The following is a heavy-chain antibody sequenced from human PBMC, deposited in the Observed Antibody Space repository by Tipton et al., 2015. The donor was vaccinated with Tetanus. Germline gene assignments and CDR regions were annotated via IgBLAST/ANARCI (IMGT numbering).Heavy chain of an antibody. CDR1: GDYLSDYY. CDR2: IHRGGST. D-gene: IGHD3-22*01. J-gene: IGHJ4*02. Sequence: GLVKPSETLSLTCGVFGDYLSDYYWTWVRQPPGKGLEWIGEIHRGGSTNYNPSLKSRVSMSVDTAKNRFSLTLTSVAAADTAVYFCTRQEPPRRFFYDSTGSSGWGQGILVTVSS. V-gene: IGHV4-34*01. CDR3: TRQEPPRRFFYDSTGSSG.